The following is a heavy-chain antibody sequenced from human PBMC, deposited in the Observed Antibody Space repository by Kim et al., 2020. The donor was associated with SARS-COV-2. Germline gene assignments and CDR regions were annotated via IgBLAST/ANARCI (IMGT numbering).Heavy chain of an antibody. CDR2: IYHSGST. V-gene: IGHV4-30-2*01. CDR3: ARTPDSSGSLFFDY. J-gene: IGHJ4*02. Sequence: SETLSLTCAVSGGSISSGGYSWSWIRQPPGKGLEWIGYIYHSGSTYYNPSLKSRVTISADRSKNQFSLKLSSVTAADTAVYYCARTPDSSGSLFFDYWGQGTLVTVSS. CDR1: GGSISSGGYS. D-gene: IGHD3-22*01.